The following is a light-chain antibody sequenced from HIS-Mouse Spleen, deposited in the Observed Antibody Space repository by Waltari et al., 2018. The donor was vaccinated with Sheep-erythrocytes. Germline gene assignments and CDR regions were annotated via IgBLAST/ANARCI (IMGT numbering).Light chain of an antibody. CDR2: AAS. J-gene: IGKJ4*01. V-gene: IGKV1-39*01. CDR1: QSISSY. CDR3: QQSYSTPPLT. Sequence: DIQLTPSPSSLSASVGDRVTITCRASQSISSYLNWYQQKPVKAPQLLIYAASSLQSGVPSRFSGSGSGTDFTLTISSLQPEDFATYYCQQSYSTPPLTFGGGTKVEIK.